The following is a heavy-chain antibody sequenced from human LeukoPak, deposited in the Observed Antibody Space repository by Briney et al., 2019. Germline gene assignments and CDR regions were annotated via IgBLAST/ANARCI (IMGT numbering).Heavy chain of an antibody. CDR2: ISYDGSNK. J-gene: IGHJ4*02. CDR1: GFTFSSYA. CDR3: ARDRSSAAGPRWIFDY. V-gene: IGHV3-30*04. Sequence: GGALRLSCAASGFTFSSYAMHWVRQAPGKGLEWVAVISYDGSNKYYADSVKGRFTISRDNSKNTLYLQMNSLRAEDTAVYYCARDRSSAAGPRWIFDYWGQGTLVTVSS. D-gene: IGHD6-13*01.